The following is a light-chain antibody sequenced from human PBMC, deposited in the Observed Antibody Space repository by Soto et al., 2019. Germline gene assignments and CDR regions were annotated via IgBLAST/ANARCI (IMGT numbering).Light chain of an antibody. CDR2: DVI. Sequence: QSALTQPRSVSGSPGQSVTLSCTGTSSDVGGYNYVSWYQQYPGKAPKLMIYDVITRPSGVPDRFSGSKSGNTASLTISGLQAEDEADYYCCPYAGTPTLVFATGTKVTVL. CDR3: CPYAGTPTLV. J-gene: IGLJ1*01. V-gene: IGLV2-11*01. CDR1: SSDVGGYNY.